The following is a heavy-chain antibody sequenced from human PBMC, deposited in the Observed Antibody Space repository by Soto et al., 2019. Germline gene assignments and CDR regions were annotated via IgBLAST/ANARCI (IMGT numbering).Heavy chain of an antibody. CDR3: ARGRDYLGGDFDY. J-gene: IGHJ4*02. V-gene: IGHV3-30-3*01. Sequence: QVQLVESGGGVVQPGRSLRLSCTASGFTFSNYGMHWVRQAPGKGLKWVAVISYDGSNKYYADSVKGRFTISRDNSKNTLYLQMNSLRAEDTAEYYCARGRDYLGGDFDYWGQGTLVTVSS. CDR2: ISYDGSNK. D-gene: IGHD3-16*01. CDR1: GFTFSNYG.